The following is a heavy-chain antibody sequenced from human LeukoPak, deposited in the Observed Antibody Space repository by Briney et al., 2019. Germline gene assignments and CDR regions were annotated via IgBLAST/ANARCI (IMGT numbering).Heavy chain of an antibody. CDR3: ARLVDTAMVSSAFDI. CDR2: INPNTGGT. V-gene: IGHV1-2*02. D-gene: IGHD5-18*01. CDR1: GYTFTGYY. Sequence: ASVTVSCKASGYTFTGYYMHWVRQAPGQGLEWMGWINPNTGGTNYAQKFQGRVTMTRDTSISTAYMELSRLRSDDTAVYYCARLVDTAMVSSAFDIWGQGTMVTVSS. J-gene: IGHJ3*02.